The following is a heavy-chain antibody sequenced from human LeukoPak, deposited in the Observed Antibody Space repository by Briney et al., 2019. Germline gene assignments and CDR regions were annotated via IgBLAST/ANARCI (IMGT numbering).Heavy chain of an antibody. Sequence: PGRSLRLSCAASGFTFSSYAMHWVRQAPGKGLEWVAVISYDGSNKYYADSVKGRFTISRDNSKNTLYLQMNSLRAEDTAVYYCARGRGGSPDDAFDIWGQGTMVTVSS. V-gene: IGHV3-30-3*01. D-gene: IGHD1-26*01. CDR2: ISYDGSNK. CDR3: ARGRGGSPDDAFDI. J-gene: IGHJ3*02. CDR1: GFTFSSYA.